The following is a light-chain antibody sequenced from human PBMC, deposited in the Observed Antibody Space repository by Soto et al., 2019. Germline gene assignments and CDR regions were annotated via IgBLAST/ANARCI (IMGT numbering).Light chain of an antibody. V-gene: IGKV3-11*01. J-gene: IGKJ1*01. CDR3: QQRSNWPPTWT. Sequence: EIVLSQSPATLSLSPGERATLSCRASQSVSSYLAWYQHIPGQAPRLLIYDASKTATGITARFSGSGSGTDFTLTISSLEPEDFAVYYCQQRSNWPPTWTFGQGTKVEVK. CDR1: QSVSSY. CDR2: DAS.